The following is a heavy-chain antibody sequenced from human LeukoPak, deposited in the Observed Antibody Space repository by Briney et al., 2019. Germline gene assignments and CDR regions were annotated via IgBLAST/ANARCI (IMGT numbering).Heavy chain of an antibody. CDR1: GGSISSYY. J-gene: IGHJ5*02. CDR2: IYYSGST. CDR3: ARQGYYGSGSYYGWFDH. D-gene: IGHD3-10*01. Sequence: SETLSLTCTVSGGSISSYYWSWIRQPPGKGLEWIGYIYYSGSTNYNPSLKSRVTISVDTSKNQFSLKLSSVTAADTAVYYCARQGYYGSGSYYGWFDHWGQGTLVTVSS. V-gene: IGHV4-59*08.